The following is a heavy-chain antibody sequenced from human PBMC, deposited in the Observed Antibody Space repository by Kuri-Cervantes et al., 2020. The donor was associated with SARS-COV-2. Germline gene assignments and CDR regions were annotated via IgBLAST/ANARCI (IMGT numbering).Heavy chain of an antibody. CDR1: GGSISSSSYY. CDR3: ARLPATVTPHY. CDR2: IYYSGST. J-gene: IGHJ4*02. Sequence: SETLSLTCTVSGGSISSSSYYWGWIRQPPGKGLERIGSIYYSGSTYYNPSLKSRVTISVDTSKNQFSLKLSSVTAADTAVYYCARLPATVTPHYWGQGTLVTVSS. D-gene: IGHD4-17*01. V-gene: IGHV4-39*01.